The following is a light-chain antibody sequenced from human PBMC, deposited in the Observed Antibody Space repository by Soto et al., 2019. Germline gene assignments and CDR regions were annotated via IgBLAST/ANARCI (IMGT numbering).Light chain of an antibody. CDR1: QSIGTW. V-gene: IGKV1-5*03. Sequence: DIQMTQSPSTLSASVGDRVIITCRASQSIGTWLAWYQQKPGKAPKLLIYKASSLESGVPSRFSGGGSGTEFTITISCLQPDDFATYYCQQYSTYSAFTFGPGTKVDIK. J-gene: IGKJ3*01. CDR3: QQYSTYSAFT. CDR2: KAS.